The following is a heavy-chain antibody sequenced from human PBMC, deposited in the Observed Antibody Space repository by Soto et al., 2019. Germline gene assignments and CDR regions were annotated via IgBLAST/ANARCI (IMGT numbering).Heavy chain of an antibody. CDR3: AKDPSRDSSGYYWAPFDY. Sequence: GGSLRLSCAASGFTFSSYGMHWVRQAPGKGLEWVAVISYDGSNKYYADSVKGRFTISRDNSKNTLYLQMNSLRAEDTAVYYCAKDPSRDSSGYYWAPFDYWGQGTLVTVSS. J-gene: IGHJ4*02. CDR1: GFTFSSYG. CDR2: ISYDGSNK. V-gene: IGHV3-30*18. D-gene: IGHD3-22*01.